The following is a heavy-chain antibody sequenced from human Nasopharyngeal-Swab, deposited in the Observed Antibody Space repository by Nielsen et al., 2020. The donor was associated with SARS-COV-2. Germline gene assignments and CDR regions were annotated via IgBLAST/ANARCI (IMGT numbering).Heavy chain of an antibody. CDR3: ARGGAESFDSTEGLDY. CDR1: LPPINIYY. D-gene: IGHD2/OR15-2a*01. CDR2: AHYSGST. Sequence: SQTLSLTCTVSLPPINIYYWTLILQSPGKELEWIVYAHYSGSTNYNPSLKTRVTISLHTSRNQFSLKLTSVTAADTAVYYCARGGAESFDSTEGLDYWGQGTLVTVSS. V-gene: IGHV4-59*01. J-gene: IGHJ4*02.